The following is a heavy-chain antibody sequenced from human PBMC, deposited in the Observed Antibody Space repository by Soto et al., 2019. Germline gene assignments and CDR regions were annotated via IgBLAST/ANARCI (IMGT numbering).Heavy chain of an antibody. Sequence: SGGSLRLSCAASGFTFSSYWMTWVRQAPGKGLEWVANIKHDGSEKYYIDSVKGRFTISRDNSKNTLYLQMNSLRAEDTAVYYCAKENCSGGSCYPFYYYYYYMDVWGKGTTVTVSS. D-gene: IGHD2-15*01. CDR1: GFTFSSYW. CDR3: AKENCSGGSCYPFYYYYYYMDV. CDR2: IKHDGSEK. V-gene: IGHV3-7*03. J-gene: IGHJ6*03.